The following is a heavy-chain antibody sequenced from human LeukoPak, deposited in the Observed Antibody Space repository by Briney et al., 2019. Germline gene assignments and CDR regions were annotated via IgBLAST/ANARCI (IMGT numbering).Heavy chain of an antibody. J-gene: IGHJ3*02. Sequence: PGGSLRLSCAASGFTFSSHGMHWVRQAPGKGLEWVSYISSSGSTIYYADSVKGRFTISRDNAKNSLYLQMNSLRSEDTAVYYCARAKGAFDIWGQGTMVTVSS. CDR2: ISSSGSTI. V-gene: IGHV3-48*04. CDR3: ARAKGAFDI. CDR1: GFTFSSHG.